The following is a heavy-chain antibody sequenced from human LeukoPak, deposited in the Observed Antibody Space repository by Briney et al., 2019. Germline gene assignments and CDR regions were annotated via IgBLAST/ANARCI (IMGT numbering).Heavy chain of an antibody. V-gene: IGHV3-7*01. CDR2: IKQDGSDK. CDR1: GFTFSSSW. CDR3: ARPTTVALDY. D-gene: IGHD4-23*01. Sequence: PGGSLRLSCAASGFTFSSSWMSWVRQAAGKGLEWVAHIKQDGSDKYYLDSVKGRFTISRDNARNSLFLHLNSLRDEDTAVYYCARPTTVALDYWGQGTLVTVSS. J-gene: IGHJ4*02.